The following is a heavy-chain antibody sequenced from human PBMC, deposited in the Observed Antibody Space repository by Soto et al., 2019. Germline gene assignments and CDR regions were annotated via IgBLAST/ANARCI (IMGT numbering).Heavy chain of an antibody. V-gene: IGHV1-18*01. CDR3: ARDVRVGNAGRFVVVSAIFDY. J-gene: IGHJ4*02. CDR2: ISAYNGNT. CDR1: GYSFTTYG. D-gene: IGHD2-21*01. Sequence: VSVKVSCKASGYSFTTYGISWVRQAPGQGLEWMGGISAYNGNTNYAQKFKGRVTRTTDTSTSTVYMERRSLTSDDTAVYYCARDVRVGNAGRFVVVSAIFDYWGQGTMVTVSS.